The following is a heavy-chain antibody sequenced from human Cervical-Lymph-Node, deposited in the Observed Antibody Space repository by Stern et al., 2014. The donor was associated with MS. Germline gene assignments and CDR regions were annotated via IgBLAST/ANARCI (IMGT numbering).Heavy chain of an antibody. CDR3: ASERYTYYDDQRPPGGFGP. D-gene: IGHD5-18*01. V-gene: IGHV1-58*01. Sequence: QLVESGPEVKKPGTSVKVSCKASGITFRHSAVQWLRQARGQRLEWIVLVVVVNGDTTYSQSFQERVTITRDMSTSTVYMELRSLRSEDTAVYYCASERYTYYDDQRPPGGFGPWGQGTLVTVSS. CDR2: VVVVNGDT. CDR1: GITFRHSA. J-gene: IGHJ5*02.